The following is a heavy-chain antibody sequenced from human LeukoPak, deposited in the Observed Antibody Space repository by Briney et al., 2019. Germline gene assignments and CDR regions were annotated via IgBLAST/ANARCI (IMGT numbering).Heavy chain of an antibody. V-gene: IGHV4-39*07. CDR3: ARGGASYYYGSGSSNWFDP. J-gene: IGHJ5*02. Sequence: PSETLSLTCTVSGGSISTSNYYWSWIRQPPGKGLEWIGEINHSGSTNYNPSLKSRVTISVDTSKNQFSLKLSSVTAADTAVYYCARGGASYYYGSGSSNWFDPWGQGTLVTVSS. D-gene: IGHD3-10*01. CDR2: INHSGST. CDR1: GGSISTSNYY.